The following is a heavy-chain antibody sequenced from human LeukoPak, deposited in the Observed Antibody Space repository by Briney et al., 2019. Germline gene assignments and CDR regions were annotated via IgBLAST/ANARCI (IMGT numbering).Heavy chain of an antibody. CDR2: IYYSGST. CDR3: ARAAAVAGSFDY. D-gene: IGHD6-19*01. Sequence: SETLSLTCTVSGGSISSGGYYWGWIRQHPGKGLEWIGYIYYSGSTYYNPSLKSRVTISVDTSKNQFSLKLSSVTAADTAVYYCARAAAVAGSFDYWGQGTLVTVSS. CDR1: GGSISSGGYY. V-gene: IGHV4-31*03. J-gene: IGHJ4*02.